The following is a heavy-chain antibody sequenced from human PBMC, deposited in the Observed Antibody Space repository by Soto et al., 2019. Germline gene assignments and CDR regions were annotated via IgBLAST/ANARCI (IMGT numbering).Heavy chain of an antibody. D-gene: IGHD5-18*01. CDR1: GGSISNYY. Sequence: QVQVQESGPGLVKPSETLSLTCTVSGGSISNYYWSWIRQSPGKGLEWIANIYHSGTTNYNLSLKGRVSISIDSSKNQVSLRLKSVTAADTAVYYCVRGGYRTLAWFDPWGQGTLVTVSS. CDR3: VRGGYRTLAWFDP. CDR2: IYHSGTT. V-gene: IGHV4-59*01. J-gene: IGHJ5*02.